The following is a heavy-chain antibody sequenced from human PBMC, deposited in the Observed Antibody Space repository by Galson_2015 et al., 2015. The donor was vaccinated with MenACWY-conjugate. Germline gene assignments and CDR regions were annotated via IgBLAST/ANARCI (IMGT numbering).Heavy chain of an antibody. J-gene: IGHJ3*02. Sequence: SVKVSCKASGYTFTGYYMHWVRQAPGQGLEWMGWINPNSGGTNYAQKFQGWVTMTRDTSISTAYMELSRLKSDDTAVYYCARAGLRGDPEGAFDIWGQGTMVTVSS. D-gene: IGHD2-21*02. V-gene: IGHV1-2*04. CDR2: INPNSGGT. CDR3: ARAGLRGDPEGAFDI. CDR1: GYTFTGYY.